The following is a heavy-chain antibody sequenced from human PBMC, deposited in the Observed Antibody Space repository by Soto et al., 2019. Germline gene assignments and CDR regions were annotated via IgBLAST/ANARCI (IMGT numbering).Heavy chain of an antibody. Sequence: QVQLVQSGAEVTRPGASVKVSCKASGYSFISHYIHWVRQAPGQGLEWMGFINPSGGSATLAQKFQGRVTMTRDTSTSTVYMELTILRSEDAAVYYCARDYLSSKLSLSYFDFWGQGTLATVSS. CDR2: INPSGGSA. J-gene: IGHJ4*02. CDR3: ARDYLSSKLSLSYFDF. CDR1: GYSFISHY. D-gene: IGHD2-2*01. V-gene: IGHV1-46*01.